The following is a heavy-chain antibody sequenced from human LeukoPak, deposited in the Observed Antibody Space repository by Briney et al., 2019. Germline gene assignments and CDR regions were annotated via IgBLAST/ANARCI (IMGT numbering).Heavy chain of an antibody. CDR1: GFTFSSYA. CDR2: ISGSGGST. Sequence: GGSLRLSCAASGFTFSSYAMSWVRQAPGKGLEWVSAISGSGGSTYYADSVKGRFTISRDNSKNTLYLQMNSLRAEDTAVYYCAKGGGPPIYDYYGMDVWGQGTTVTVSS. J-gene: IGHJ6*02. CDR3: AKGGGPPIYDYYGMDV. D-gene: IGHD6-25*01. V-gene: IGHV3-23*01.